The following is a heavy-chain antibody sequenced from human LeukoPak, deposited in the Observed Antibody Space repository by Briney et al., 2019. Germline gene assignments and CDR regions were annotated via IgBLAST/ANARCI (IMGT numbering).Heavy chain of an antibody. CDR3: ARFKILPWRPSDY. D-gene: IGHD4-23*01. Sequence: ASVKVSCKASGYTFTSYGISWVRQATGQGLEWMGWMNPNSGNTGYAQKFQGRVTMTRNTSISTAYMELSSLRSEDTAVYYCARFKILPWRPSDYWGQGTLVTVSS. CDR1: GYTFTSYG. J-gene: IGHJ4*02. CDR2: MNPNSGNT. V-gene: IGHV1-8*02.